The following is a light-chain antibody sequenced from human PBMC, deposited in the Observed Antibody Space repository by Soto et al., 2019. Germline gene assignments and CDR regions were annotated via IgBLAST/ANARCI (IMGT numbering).Light chain of an antibody. J-gene: IGKJ2*01. CDR3: HQYGSSRMYT. CDR1: KSVSSSY. Sequence: EIVLTQSPGTLSLSPGERATLSCRASKSVSSSYLAWYQQKPGQAPRLLIYGASSSATGIPDRFSGSGSGTDFTLTISRLEPEDFAVYYCHQYGSSRMYTFGQGTKLEIK. CDR2: GAS. V-gene: IGKV3-20*01.